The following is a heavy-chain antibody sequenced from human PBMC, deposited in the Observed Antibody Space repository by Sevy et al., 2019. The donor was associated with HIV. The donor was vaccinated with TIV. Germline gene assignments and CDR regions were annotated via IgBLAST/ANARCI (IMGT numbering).Heavy chain of an antibody. CDR3: ARDLFGSGHDILTVKHGLDV. CDR2: ISPDESEK. Sequence: GGSLRLSCGASGFTFSTYWMTWVRQGPGRGLEWVANISPDESEKYTVNSVKGRFTVSRDNAKNSLYLQMHSLRAEDTAVYYCARDLFGSGHDILTVKHGLDVWGQGTTVTVSS. V-gene: IGHV3-7*01. J-gene: IGHJ6*02. D-gene: IGHD3-9*01. CDR1: GFTFSTYW.